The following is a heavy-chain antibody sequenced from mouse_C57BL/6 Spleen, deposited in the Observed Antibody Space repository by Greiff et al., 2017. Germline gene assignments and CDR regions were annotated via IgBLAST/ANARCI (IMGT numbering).Heavy chain of an antibody. CDR2: IWSGGST. CDR3: AKRGLGYAMDY. CDR1: GFSLTSYG. V-gene: IGHV2-5*01. Sequence: VQLVESGPGLVQPSPSLSITCTASGFSLTSYGVHWVRQSPGKGLEWLGVIWSGGSTHYNAAFISRLSITKDNSKSQVSFKMNSLQADDTAIYYCAKRGLGYAMDYWGQGTSVTVSS. J-gene: IGHJ4*01. D-gene: IGHD3-3*01.